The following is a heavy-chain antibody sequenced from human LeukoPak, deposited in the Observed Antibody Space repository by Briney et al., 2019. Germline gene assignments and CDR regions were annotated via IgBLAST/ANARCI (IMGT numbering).Heavy chain of an antibody. CDR1: GFIFSNYN. V-gene: IGHV3-48*01. J-gene: IGHJ4*02. CDR3: ARALGYSYGYAVDY. Sequence: GGSLRLSCAASGFIFSNYNMNWVRQTPGKGLEWLSYISSSSGTIYYADSVKGRFTISGDNAKNSLHLQMNSLRAEDTAVYYCARALGYSYGYAVDYWGQGTRVTVFS. CDR2: ISSSSGTI. D-gene: IGHD5-18*01.